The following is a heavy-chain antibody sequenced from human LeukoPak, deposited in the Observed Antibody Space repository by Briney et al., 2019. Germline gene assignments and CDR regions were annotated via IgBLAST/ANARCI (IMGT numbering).Heavy chain of an antibody. CDR2: ISGSGGST. V-gene: IGHV3-23*01. D-gene: IGHD4-11*01. CDR3: AKRGSAYSDYAAKYFDY. Sequence: GGSLRLSCAASGFTFSSYAMSWVRQAPGKGLEWASAISGSGGSTYYADSVKGRFTISRDNSKNTLYLQMNSLRAEDTAVYYCAKRGSAYSDYAAKYFDYWGQGTLVTVSS. CDR1: GFTFSSYA. J-gene: IGHJ4*02.